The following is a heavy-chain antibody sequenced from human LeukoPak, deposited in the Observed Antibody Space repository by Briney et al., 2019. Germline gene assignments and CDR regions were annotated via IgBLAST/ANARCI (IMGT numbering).Heavy chain of an antibody. CDR2: IYHSGNT. J-gene: IGHJ4*02. Sequence: SETLSLTCTASGYSISSGFYWGWIRQSPEKGLEWIGSIYHSGNTYYSPSLKSRVAISVDTSQNQLSLSLTSVTAADTAVYYCARAVGSSWYFFDYWGQGTLVTVSS. D-gene: IGHD6-19*01. CDR1: GYSISSGFY. V-gene: IGHV4-38-2*02. CDR3: ARAVGSSWYFFDY.